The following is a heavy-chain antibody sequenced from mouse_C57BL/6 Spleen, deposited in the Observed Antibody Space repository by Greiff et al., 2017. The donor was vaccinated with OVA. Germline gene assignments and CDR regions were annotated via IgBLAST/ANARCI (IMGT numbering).Heavy chain of an antibody. D-gene: IGHD2-2*01. J-gene: IGHJ2*01. V-gene: IGHV1-82*01. CDR2: IYPGDGDT. CDR3: AREIMVTTNYFDY. Sequence: VKLQESGPELVKPGASVKISCKASGYAFSSSWMNWVKQRPGKGLEWIGRIYPGDGDTNYNGKFKGKATLTADKSSSTAYMQLSSLTSEDSAVYFCAREIMVTTNYFDYWGQGTTLTVSS. CDR1: GYAFSSSW.